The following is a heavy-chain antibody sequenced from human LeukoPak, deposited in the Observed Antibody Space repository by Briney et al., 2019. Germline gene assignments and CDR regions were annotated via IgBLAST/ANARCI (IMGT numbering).Heavy chain of an antibody. CDR3: ARDGGNSRSGWLDP. Sequence: PGGSLRLSCAASGFIFSNTWMSWVRQAPGKGLEWVSSISSSSSYIYYADSVKGRFTISRDNAKNSLYLQMNSLRAEDTAVYCCARDGGNSRSGWLDPWGQGTLVTVSS. CDR1: GFIFSNTW. CDR2: ISSSSSYI. V-gene: IGHV3-21*01. D-gene: IGHD4-23*01. J-gene: IGHJ5*02.